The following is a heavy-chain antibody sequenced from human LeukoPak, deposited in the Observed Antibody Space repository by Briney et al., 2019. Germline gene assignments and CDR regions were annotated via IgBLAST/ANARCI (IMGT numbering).Heavy chain of an antibody. CDR3: AKEPTPLFGVDLFDY. CDR1: GFTFSSYS. V-gene: IGHV3-30*18. Sequence: GGSLRLSCVASGFTFSSYSIHWVRQAPGKGLEWVAVISFDGTTQHYADSVKGRFFISRDTPMNTVHLQLNSLRPEDTAVFYCAKEPTPLFGVDLFDYWGQGTLVTVSS. J-gene: IGHJ4*02. CDR2: ISFDGTTQ. D-gene: IGHD3-3*01.